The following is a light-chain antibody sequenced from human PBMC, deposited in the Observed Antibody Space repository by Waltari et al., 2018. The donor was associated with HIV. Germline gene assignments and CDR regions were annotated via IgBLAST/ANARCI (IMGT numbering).Light chain of an antibody. J-gene: IGKJ4*01. Sequence: EIVLPQSPPTLSLSPGDRATLSSRASQSVGVFLACDQHKPGQPPRLLIHEASNRATGVPARFSGSGSGTDFTLTISSLEPEDFAVYYCQHRHNWPPLTFGGGTEVEIK. CDR1: QSVGVF. V-gene: IGKV3-11*01. CDR2: EAS. CDR3: QHRHNWPPLT.